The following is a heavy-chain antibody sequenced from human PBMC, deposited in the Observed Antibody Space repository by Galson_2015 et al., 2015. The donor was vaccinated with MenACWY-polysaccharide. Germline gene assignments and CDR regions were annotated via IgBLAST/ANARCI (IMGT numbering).Heavy chain of an antibody. J-gene: IGHJ5*02. D-gene: IGHD5-18*01. CDR2: MYYSGST. CDR1: GGSISSGGYY. Sequence: TLSLTCTVSGGSISSGGYYWSWIRQHPGKGLEWIGYMYYSGSTYYNPSLQSRVTISVDTSKNQFSLKLNSVTAADTAVYYCARRIPLWYQFNPWGQGTLVIVSS. CDR3: ARRIPLWYQFNP. V-gene: IGHV4-31*03.